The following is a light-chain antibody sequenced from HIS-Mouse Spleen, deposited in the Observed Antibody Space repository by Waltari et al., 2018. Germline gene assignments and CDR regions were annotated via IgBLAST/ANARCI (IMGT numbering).Light chain of an antibody. J-gene: IGLJ3*02. CDR3: CSYAGSSTWV. V-gene: IGLV2-23*01. CDR1: SSDVGSYNL. Sequence: QSALTQPASVSGSPGQSITISCTGTSSDVGSYNLVSWDQQHPGKAPKLMIYEGSKRPSGVSNRFSSSKSGNTASLTISGLQAEDEADYYCCSYAGSSTWVFGGGTKLTVL. CDR2: EGS.